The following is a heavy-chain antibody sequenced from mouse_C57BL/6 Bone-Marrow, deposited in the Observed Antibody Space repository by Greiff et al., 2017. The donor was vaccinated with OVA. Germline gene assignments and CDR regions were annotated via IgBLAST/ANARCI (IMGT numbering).Heavy chain of an antibody. CDR3: ARHEEPDGYYRYYAMDY. J-gene: IGHJ4*01. CDR1: GYTFTEYT. D-gene: IGHD2-3*01. V-gene: IGHV1-62-2*01. Sequence: VKLQQSGAELVKPGASVKLSCKASGYTFTEYTIHWVKQRSGQGLEWIGWFYPGSGSIKYNEKFKDKATLTADKSSSTVYMELSRLTSEDSAVYFCARHEEPDGYYRYYAMDYWGQGTSVTVSS. CDR2: FYPGSGSI.